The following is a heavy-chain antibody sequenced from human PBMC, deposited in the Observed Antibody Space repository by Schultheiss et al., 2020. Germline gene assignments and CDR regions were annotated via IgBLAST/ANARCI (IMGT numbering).Heavy chain of an antibody. CDR2: ISSSSSYI. CDR3: ARGVPAAAVAFDY. Sequence: GESLKISCAASGFTFSSYSMNWVRQAPGKGLEWVSSISSSSSYIYYADSVKGRFTISRDNAKNSLYLQMNSLRAEDTAVYYYARGVPAAAVAFDYWGQGTLVTVSS. J-gene: IGHJ4*02. D-gene: IGHD2-2*01. CDR1: GFTFSSYS. V-gene: IGHV3-21*01.